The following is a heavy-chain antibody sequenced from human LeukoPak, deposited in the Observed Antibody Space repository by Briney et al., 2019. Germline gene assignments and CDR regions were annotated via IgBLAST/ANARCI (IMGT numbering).Heavy chain of an antibody. V-gene: IGHV4-34*01. Sequence: SETLSLTCVVYGGSFSGYFWSWIRQPPGKGLEWIGEITPSGSTNYSPSLKSRVSISIDTSKRKLSLRLTSVTAADSAVYYCASSFYYDSRDYWGQGTLVTVSS. CDR1: GGSFSGYF. CDR3: ASSFYYDSRDY. CDR2: ITPSGST. D-gene: IGHD3-22*01. J-gene: IGHJ4*02.